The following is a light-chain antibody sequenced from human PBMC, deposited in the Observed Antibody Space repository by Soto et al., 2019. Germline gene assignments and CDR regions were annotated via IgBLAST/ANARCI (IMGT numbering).Light chain of an antibody. CDR1: SSDVGGYNY. CDR3: SSFGGSNDVL. CDR2: EVS. V-gene: IGLV2-8*01. Sequence: QSALTQPASVSGSPGQSVTISCAGTSSDVGGYNYVSWYQQHPGKAPKLMIYEVSNRPSGVPDRFSGSKSGNTASLTVSGLQDEDEADYYCSSFGGSNDVLFGGGTKLTVL. J-gene: IGLJ2*01.